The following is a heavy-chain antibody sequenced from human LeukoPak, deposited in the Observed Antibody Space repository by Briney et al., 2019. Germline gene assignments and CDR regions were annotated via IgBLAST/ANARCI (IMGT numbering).Heavy chain of an antibody. CDR1: GYSFTGYY. CDR2: INPYSGDT. D-gene: IGHD4-17*01. CDR3: ARANGGGAYYPFDY. Sequence: ASVKVSCKAFGYSFTGYYIHWVRQAPGQGLEWMGWINPYSGDTDSAQKFQGRVAVTRDTSITTAYMDLSRLTSDDTAVYYCARANGGGAYYPFDYWGQGALVTVSS. J-gene: IGHJ4*02. V-gene: IGHV1-2*02.